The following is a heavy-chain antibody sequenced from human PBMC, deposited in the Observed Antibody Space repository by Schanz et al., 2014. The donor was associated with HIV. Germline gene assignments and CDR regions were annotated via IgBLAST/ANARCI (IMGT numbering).Heavy chain of an antibody. D-gene: IGHD6-13*01. CDR2: IYYDGSNK. CDR1: GFTFSNYW. CDR3: AKVGRIYSTTWIDH. V-gene: IGHV3-30*18. Sequence: VQLLESGGGLVQPGGSLRLSCAASGFTFSNYWMHWVRQAPGKGLVWVAVIYYDGSNKYYADSVKGRFAISRDNSKNTVYLQMNSLRGEDSAVYYCAKVGRIYSTTWIDHWGQGTLVTVSS. J-gene: IGHJ4*02.